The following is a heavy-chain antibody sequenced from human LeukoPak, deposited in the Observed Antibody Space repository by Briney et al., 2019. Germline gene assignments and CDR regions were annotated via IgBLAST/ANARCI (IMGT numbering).Heavy chain of an antibody. Sequence: GGSLRLSCAASGFMFSSSWMAWVRQAPGKGLEWVANIKEDGSDKNYVDSMKGRFTISGDNAKNSLYLQMNSLRAEDTAVYYCARRGGQLGRVLDYWGQGTLVTVSS. CDR1: GFMFSSSW. CDR3: ARRGGQLGRVLDY. J-gene: IGHJ4*02. V-gene: IGHV3-7*01. D-gene: IGHD7-27*01. CDR2: IKEDGSDK.